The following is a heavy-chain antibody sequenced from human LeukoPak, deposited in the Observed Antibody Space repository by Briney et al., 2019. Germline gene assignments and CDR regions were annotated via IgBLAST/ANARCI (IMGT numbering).Heavy chain of an antibody. CDR3: AKTPPGYSYGLHAFDI. CDR2: IRYDGSNK. Sequence: GGSLRLSCAASGFTFSSYGMHWVRQAPGKGLEWVAFIRYDGSNKYYADSVKGRFTISRDNSKNTLYLQMNSLRAEDTAVYYCAKTPPGYSYGLHAFDIWGQGTMVTVSS. V-gene: IGHV3-30*02. J-gene: IGHJ3*02. D-gene: IGHD5-18*01. CDR1: GFTFSSYG.